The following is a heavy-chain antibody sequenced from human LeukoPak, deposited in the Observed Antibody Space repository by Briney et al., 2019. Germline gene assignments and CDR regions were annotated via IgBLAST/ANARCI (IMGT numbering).Heavy chain of an antibody. CDR2: ISAYNGST. CDR3: ARDLGPVAAAGTGDY. D-gene: IGHD6-13*01. CDR1: GYTFTSYG. Sequence: ASVKVSCKASGYTFTSYGISWVRQAPGQGLEWMGWISAYNGSTNYAQKLQGRVTMTTDTSTSTAYMELRSLRSDDTAVYYCARDLGPVAAAGTGDYWGQGTLVTVSS. J-gene: IGHJ4*02. V-gene: IGHV1-18*01.